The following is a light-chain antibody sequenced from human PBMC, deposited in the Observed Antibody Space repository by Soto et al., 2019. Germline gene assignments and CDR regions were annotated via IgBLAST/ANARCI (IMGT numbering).Light chain of an antibody. Sequence: DIQMTQSPSTLSASVGDRVTITCRASQTISTWLAWYQAKPGKAPKLLIYKASNLGSGVPSRFSGSGSGTEFTLTITSLQPDAFATYYCQQYNTDWTFGQGTKVEIK. V-gene: IGKV1-5*03. J-gene: IGKJ1*01. CDR2: KAS. CDR1: QTISTW. CDR3: QQYNTDWT.